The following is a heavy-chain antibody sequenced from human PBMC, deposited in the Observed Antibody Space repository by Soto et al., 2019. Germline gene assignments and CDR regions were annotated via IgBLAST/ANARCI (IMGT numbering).Heavy chain of an antibody. CDR3: ARDGYYGDYVTFDY. D-gene: IGHD4-17*01. J-gene: IGHJ4*02. CDR2: INHSGST. CDR1: GGSFSGYY. Sequence: PSETLSLTCAVYGGSFSGYYWSWIRQPPGKGLEWIGEINHSGSTNYNPSLKSRVTISVDKSKNQFSLKLSSVTAADTAVYYCARDGYYGDYVTFDYWGQGTLVTVSS. V-gene: IGHV4-34*01.